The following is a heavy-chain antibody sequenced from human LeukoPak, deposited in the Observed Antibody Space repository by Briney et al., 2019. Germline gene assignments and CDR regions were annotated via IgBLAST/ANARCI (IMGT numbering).Heavy chain of an antibody. J-gene: IGHJ4*02. CDR2: IYYSGST. Sequence: SSETLSLTCTVSGGSISSGDYYWSWIRQPPGKGLEWIGYIYYSGSTYYNPSLKSRVTISVDTSKNQFSLKLSSVTAADAAVYYCARTYYYDSSGYPFDYWGQGTLVTVSS. CDR1: GGSISSGDYY. CDR3: ARTYYYDSSGYPFDY. V-gene: IGHV4-30-4*01. D-gene: IGHD3-22*01.